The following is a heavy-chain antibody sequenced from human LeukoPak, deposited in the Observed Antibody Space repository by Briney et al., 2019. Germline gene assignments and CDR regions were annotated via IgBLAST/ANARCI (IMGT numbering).Heavy chain of an antibody. CDR3: ARQLYGSDY. CDR2: VNHSGYT. CDR1: GGSISSSSYY. J-gene: IGHJ4*02. V-gene: IGHV4-39*01. D-gene: IGHD4-17*01. Sequence: PSETLSLTCTVSGGSISSSSYYWSWIRQSPEKGLEWIGEVNHSGYTNYNPSLKSRVTISVDTSKNQFSLKLSSVTAADTAVYYCARQLYGSDYWGQGTLVTVSS.